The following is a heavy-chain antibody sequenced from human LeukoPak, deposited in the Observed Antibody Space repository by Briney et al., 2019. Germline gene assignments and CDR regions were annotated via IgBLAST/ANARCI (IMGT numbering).Heavy chain of an antibody. Sequence: GGSLRLSCAASGFTFYNYAMSWVRQAPGKGLEWVSTFKTNYNQVYYAESVRGRFTISTDNSKNTAYLQMNSLRVEDTALYYCARSVPDYTRFDFWGQGALVTVSS. D-gene: IGHD4-11*01. CDR1: GFTFYNYA. J-gene: IGHJ4*02. CDR3: ARSVPDYTRFDF. CDR2: FKTNYNQV. V-gene: IGHV3-23*05.